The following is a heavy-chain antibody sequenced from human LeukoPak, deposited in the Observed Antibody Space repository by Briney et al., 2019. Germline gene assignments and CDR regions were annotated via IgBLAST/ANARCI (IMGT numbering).Heavy chain of an antibody. Sequence: GGSLRLSCAASGFTFSIYSMNWVRQAPGKGLEWISYIRGNSETIHYADSVKGRFTISRDNAKNSLSLQMTSLRAEDTAVYYCVRGQDGIDNWFDPWGQGTLVTVAS. CDR1: GFTFSIYS. V-gene: IGHV3-48*01. J-gene: IGHJ5*02. D-gene: IGHD5-24*01. CDR3: VRGQDGIDNWFDP. CDR2: IRGNSETI.